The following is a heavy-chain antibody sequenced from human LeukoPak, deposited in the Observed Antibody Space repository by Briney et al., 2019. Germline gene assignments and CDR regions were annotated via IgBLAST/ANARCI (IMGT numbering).Heavy chain of an antibody. CDR3: VREEGYCSSTSCSAPFDY. Sequence: ASVKVSCKASGYTFTGYYMHWVRQAPGQGLEWMGWINPNSGGTNYAQKFQGRVTMTRDTSISTAYMELSRLRSDDTAVYYRVREEGYCSSTSCSAPFDYWGQGTLVTVSS. CDR2: INPNSGGT. CDR1: GYTFTGYY. J-gene: IGHJ4*02. D-gene: IGHD2-2*01. V-gene: IGHV1-2*02.